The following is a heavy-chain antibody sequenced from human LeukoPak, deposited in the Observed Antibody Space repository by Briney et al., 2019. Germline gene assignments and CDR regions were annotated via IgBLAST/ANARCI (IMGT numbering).Heavy chain of an antibody. CDR1: GGSISSYY. CDR3: AKVGATNRWALGAFDI. V-gene: IGHV4-59*01. J-gene: IGHJ3*02. D-gene: IGHD1-26*01. Sequence: PSGTLSLTCTVSGGSISSYYWSWIRQPPGKGLGWIGYIYYSGSTNYNPSLKSRVTISVDTSKNQFSLKLSSVTAADTAVYYCAKVGATNRWALGAFDIWGQGTMVTVSS. CDR2: IYYSGST.